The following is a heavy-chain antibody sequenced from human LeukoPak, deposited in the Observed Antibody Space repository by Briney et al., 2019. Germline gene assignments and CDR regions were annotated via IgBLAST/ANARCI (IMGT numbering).Heavy chain of an antibody. V-gene: IGHV4-59*06. CDR3: ARVVYGDYTEALDY. Sequence: SETLSLTCTVSGVSISSYYWSWIRQHPGKGLEWIGYIYYSGSTYYNPSLKSRVTISVDTSKNQFSLKLSSVTAADTAVYYCARVVYGDYTEALDYWGQGTLVTVSS. CDR2: IYYSGST. CDR1: GVSISSYY. J-gene: IGHJ4*02. D-gene: IGHD4-17*01.